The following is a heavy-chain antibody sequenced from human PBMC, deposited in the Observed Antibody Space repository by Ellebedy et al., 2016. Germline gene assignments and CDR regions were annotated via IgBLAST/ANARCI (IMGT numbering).Heavy chain of an antibody. CDR3: AREYEGDAFDI. CDR2: IKQDGSEK. D-gene: IGHD3-16*01. CDR1: GFTFSGYA. V-gene: IGHV3-7*04. Sequence: GGSLRLSCAVSGFTFSGYAIHWVRQAPGKGLEWVANIKQDGSEKYYVDSVKGRFTISRDNAKNSLYLQMNSLRAEDTAVYYCAREYEGDAFDIWGQGTMVTVSS. J-gene: IGHJ3*02.